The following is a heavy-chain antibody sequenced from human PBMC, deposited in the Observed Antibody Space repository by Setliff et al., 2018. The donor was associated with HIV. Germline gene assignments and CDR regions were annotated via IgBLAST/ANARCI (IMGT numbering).Heavy chain of an antibody. CDR3: ASHPPWLDRAEYFQH. Sequence: RASVKVSCKTSGYTFNSYAISWVRQAPGQGLEWMGWISAYNGNRNYAKKFQGRVTVTKDSSTSIAYLELRNLRSDDTAVYYCASHPPWLDRAEYFQHWGQGTLVTVSS. D-gene: IGHD6-19*01. CDR2: ISAYNGNR. CDR1: GYTFNSYA. J-gene: IGHJ1*01. V-gene: IGHV1-18*01.